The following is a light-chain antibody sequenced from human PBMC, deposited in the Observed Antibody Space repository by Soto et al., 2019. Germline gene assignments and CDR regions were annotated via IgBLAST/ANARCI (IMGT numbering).Light chain of an antibody. V-gene: IGLV2-14*01. CDR2: AVN. CDR3: SSYTSGSYV. Sequence: QSVLTQPASVSGSPGQSSTISCTGTSSDVGGYNYVSWYQQHPGKAPKLMIYAVNNRPSGVSDRFSGSKSGNTASLTISGLQAEDEADYYCSSYTSGSYVFGTGTKVTVL. CDR1: SSDVGGYNY. J-gene: IGLJ1*01.